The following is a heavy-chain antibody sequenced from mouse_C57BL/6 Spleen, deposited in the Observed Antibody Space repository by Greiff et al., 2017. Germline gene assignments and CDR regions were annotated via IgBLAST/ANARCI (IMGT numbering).Heavy chain of an antibody. CDR2: IYPRDGST. CDR1: GYTFTDHT. J-gene: IGHJ3*01. Sequence: VKLMESDAELVKPGASVKVSCKVSGYTFTDHTIHWMKQRPEQGLEWIGYIYPRDGSTKYNEKFKGKATLTADKSSSTAYMQLNSLTSEDSAVYFCARDYYGSRFAYWGQGTLVTVSA. V-gene: IGHV1-78*01. D-gene: IGHD1-1*01. CDR3: ARDYYGSRFAY.